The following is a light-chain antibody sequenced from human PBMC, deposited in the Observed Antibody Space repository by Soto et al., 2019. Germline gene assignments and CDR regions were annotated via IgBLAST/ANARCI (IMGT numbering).Light chain of an antibody. V-gene: IGKV3-15*01. Sequence: LVMTQSPATLSVSPGEGAPLSCRASQSVRSHLAWYQQNPGQPPRLLIYGASTRATGIPARFSGSGFGTEFTLTISSLQSEDFAVYYCQQYKNWPLFGQGTRLEIK. J-gene: IGKJ5*01. CDR2: GAS. CDR3: QQYKNWPL. CDR1: QSVRSH.